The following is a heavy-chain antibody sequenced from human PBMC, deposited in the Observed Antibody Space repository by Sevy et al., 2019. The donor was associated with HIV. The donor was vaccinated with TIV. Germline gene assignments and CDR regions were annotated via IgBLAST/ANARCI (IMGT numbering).Heavy chain of an antibody. J-gene: IGHJ6*02. CDR3: AKAEARELVPPDV. CDR2: TYYRSKWYN. Sequence: LRLSCAISGDSVSSNSAAWNWIRQSPSRGLEWLGRTYYRSKWYNDYAVSVKSRITINPDTSKNQFSLQLNSVTPEDTAVYYCAKAEARELVPPDVWGQGTTVTVSS. CDR1: GDSVSSNSAA. D-gene: IGHD1-26*01. V-gene: IGHV6-1*01.